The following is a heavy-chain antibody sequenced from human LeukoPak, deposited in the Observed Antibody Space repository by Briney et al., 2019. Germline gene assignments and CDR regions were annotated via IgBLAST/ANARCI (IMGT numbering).Heavy chain of an antibody. D-gene: IGHD6-19*01. V-gene: IGHV1-24*01. CDR2: FGPEDGET. CDR3: ATEILNSSGWTERPFDI. Sequence: ASVKVSCKVSGYTLTELSMHWVRQALGKGLEWMGGFGPEDGETIYAQKFQGRVTMTEDTSTDTAYMELSSLRSEDTAVYYCATEILNSSGWTERPFDIWGQGTMVTVSS. CDR1: GYTLTELS. J-gene: IGHJ3*02.